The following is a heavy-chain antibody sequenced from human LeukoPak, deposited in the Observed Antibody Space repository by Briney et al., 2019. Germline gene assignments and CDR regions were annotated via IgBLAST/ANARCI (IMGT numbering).Heavy chain of an antibody. V-gene: IGHV3-53*01. J-gene: IGHJ4*02. CDR3: ARGGGYYAIDY. CDR1: GFTVNSNY. Sequence: GGSLRLSCAASGFTVNSNYMNWVRQAPGKGLEWVSVVYSDDTTYCADSVKGRFTISRDNSKNTLYLQMNNLRAEDTAVYYCARGGGYYAIDYWGQGTLVTVSS. D-gene: IGHD1-26*01. CDR2: VYSDDTT.